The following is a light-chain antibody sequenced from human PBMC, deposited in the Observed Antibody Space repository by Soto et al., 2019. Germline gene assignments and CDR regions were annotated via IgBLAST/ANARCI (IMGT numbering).Light chain of an antibody. CDR2: EVS. CDR3: SSYTRSRTPLYV. CDR1: SSDVGGYNY. V-gene: IGLV2-14*01. Sequence: QSALTQPASVTGSPGQSITISCTGTSSDVGGYNYVSWYQQQLGKAPKLMIYEVSNRPSGVSNRFSGSNSANTADRTISAIQAEDEADYYCSSYTRSRTPLYVSGTGTKVTV. J-gene: IGLJ1*01.